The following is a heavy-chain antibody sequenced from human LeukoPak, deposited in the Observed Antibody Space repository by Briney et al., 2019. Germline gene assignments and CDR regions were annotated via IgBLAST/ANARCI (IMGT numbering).Heavy chain of an antibody. J-gene: IGHJ3*02. V-gene: IGHV3-66*02. CDR2: IYSGGST. CDR1: GFTFSSYS. D-gene: IGHD3-22*01. Sequence: GGSLRLSCAASGFTFSSYSMSWVRQAPGKGLEWVSVIYSGGSTYYADSVKGRFTISRDNSKNTLYLQMNSLRAEDTAVYYCARPRGGYYDSSGLDAFDIWGQGTMVTVSS. CDR3: ARPRGGYYDSSGLDAFDI.